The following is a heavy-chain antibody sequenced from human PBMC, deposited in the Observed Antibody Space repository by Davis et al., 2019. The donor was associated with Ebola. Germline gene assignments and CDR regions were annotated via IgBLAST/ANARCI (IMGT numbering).Heavy chain of an antibody. D-gene: IGHD1-1*01. J-gene: IGHJ3*01. CDR3: ATELNGDAFDV. V-gene: IGHV3-21*04. Sequence: PVGSLRLSCAASGFTFNSYSMDWVRQAPGKRLEWLASITSGSTYIHYADSVRDRFTISRDNAKNSLFLQMNNLRADDTAVYYCATELNGDAFDVWGRGTMVTVSS. CDR1: GFTFNSYS. CDR2: ITSGSTYI.